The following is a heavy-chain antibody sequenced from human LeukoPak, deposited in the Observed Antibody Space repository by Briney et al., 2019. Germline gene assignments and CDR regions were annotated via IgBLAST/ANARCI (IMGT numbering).Heavy chain of an antibody. CDR1: GGTFSSYA. V-gene: IGHV1-69*01. Sequence: SVKVSCKASGGTFSSYAISWVRQAPGQGLEWMGGIIPIFGTANYAQKFQGRVTIAADESTSTAYMELSSLRSEDTAVYYCARSNCSSTSCYNWFDPWGQGTLVTVSS. J-gene: IGHJ5*02. D-gene: IGHD2-2*01. CDR3: ARSNCSSTSCYNWFDP. CDR2: IIPIFGTA.